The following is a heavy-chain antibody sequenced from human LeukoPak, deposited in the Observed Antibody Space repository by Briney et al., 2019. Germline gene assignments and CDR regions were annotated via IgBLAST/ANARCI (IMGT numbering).Heavy chain of an antibody. CDR2: TSSSSSNM. Sequence: PGGSLRLSCAASGFTFSSYSMNWVRQAPGKGLEWVSYTSSSSSNMHYADSVRGRFTISRDNAKNLLSLQMNSLRDEDTAVYYCARDLGYSSGYYFDSWGQGTLVTVSS. CDR1: GFTFSSYS. D-gene: IGHD5-18*01. CDR3: ARDLGYSSGYYFDS. V-gene: IGHV3-48*02. J-gene: IGHJ4*02.